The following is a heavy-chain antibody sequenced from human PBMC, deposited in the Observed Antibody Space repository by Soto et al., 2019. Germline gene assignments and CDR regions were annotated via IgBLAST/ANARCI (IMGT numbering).Heavy chain of an antibody. CDR1: GYTFTSYG. V-gene: IGHV1-18*01. Sequence: ASVKVSCKASGYTFTSYGLSWVRQDPGQGLEWMGWISAYNGNTNYAQKLQGRVTMTTDTSTSTAYMELRSLRSDDTAVYYCARARGYCSGGSCRPDAFDIWGQGTMVTVSS. CDR2: ISAYNGNT. CDR3: ARARGYCSGGSCRPDAFDI. D-gene: IGHD2-15*01. J-gene: IGHJ3*02.